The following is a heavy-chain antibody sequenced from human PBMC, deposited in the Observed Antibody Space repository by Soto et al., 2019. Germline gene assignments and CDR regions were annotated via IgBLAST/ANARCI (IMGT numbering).Heavy chain of an antibody. CDR2: IGTAGDT. Sequence: SGFTFSSYDMHWVRQATGKGLEWVSAIGTAGDTYYPGSVKGRFTISRENAKNSLYLQMNSLRAGDTAVYYCARGYCSGGSCYDYYYYMDVWGKGTTVTVSS. J-gene: IGHJ6*03. V-gene: IGHV3-13*01. CDR3: ARGYCSGGSCYDYYYYMDV. D-gene: IGHD2-15*01. CDR1: GFTFSSYD.